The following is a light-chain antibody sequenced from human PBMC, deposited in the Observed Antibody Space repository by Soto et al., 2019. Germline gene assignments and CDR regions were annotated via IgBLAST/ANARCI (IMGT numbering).Light chain of an antibody. J-gene: IGKJ1*01. CDR1: QGIRNE. V-gene: IGKV1-17*01. CDR3: LQHNTYPWT. CDR2: GVS. Sequence: DIQMTQSPSSLSASVGDRVTITCRASQGIRNELGWYQQKPGRAPKRMIYGVSNLQSGVPSRFSGGASGTEFTLTISSLQPEDSATYYCLQHNTYPWTFGQWTKVEVK.